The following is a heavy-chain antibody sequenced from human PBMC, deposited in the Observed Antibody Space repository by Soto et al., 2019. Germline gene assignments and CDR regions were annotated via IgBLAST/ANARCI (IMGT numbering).Heavy chain of an antibody. CDR3: ATDYGDYADAFDI. CDR1: GYTFTSYA. V-gene: IGHV1-3*01. CDR2: INAGNGST. Sequence: ASVKVSCKASGYTFTSYAMHWVRQAPGQRLEWMGWINAGNGSTKYSQKFQGRVTITRDTSASTAYMELSSLRSEDTAVYYCATDYGDYADAFDIWGQGTMVPVSS. D-gene: IGHD4-17*01. J-gene: IGHJ3*02.